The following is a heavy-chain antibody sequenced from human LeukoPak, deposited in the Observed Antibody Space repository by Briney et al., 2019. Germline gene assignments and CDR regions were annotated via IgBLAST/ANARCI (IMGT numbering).Heavy chain of an antibody. CDR2: IYHSGST. CDR3: ATGHSSTWYYFDY. J-gene: IGHJ4*02. D-gene: IGHD6-13*01. Sequence: PSETLSLTCTVSGDSISSYYWSWIRQPPGKGLEWIGYIYHSGSTNYNPSLKSRATISADTSKDQFSLKLASVTAADTAVYCCATGHSSTWYYFDYWGQGTLVTVSS. V-gene: IGHV4-59*01. CDR1: GDSISSYY.